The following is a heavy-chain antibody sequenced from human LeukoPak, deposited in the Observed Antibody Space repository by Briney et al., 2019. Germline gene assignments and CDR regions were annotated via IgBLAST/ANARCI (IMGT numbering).Heavy chain of an antibody. CDR2: ISSSSSYI. J-gene: IGHJ4*02. CDR3: ARDSCSGGSCYL. Sequence: GGSQRLSCAASGFTFSSYSMNWVRQAPGKGLEWVSSISSSSSYIYYADSVKGRFTISRDNAKNSLYLQMNSLRAEDTAVYYCARDSCSGGSCYLGGQGTLVTVSS. CDR1: GFTFSSYS. D-gene: IGHD2-15*01. V-gene: IGHV3-21*01.